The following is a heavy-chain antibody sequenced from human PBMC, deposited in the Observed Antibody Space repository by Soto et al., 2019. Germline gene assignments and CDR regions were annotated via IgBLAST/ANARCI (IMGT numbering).Heavy chain of an antibody. J-gene: IGHJ3*02. CDR2: ISSSSSTI. Sequence: EVQLVESRGGLVQPGGSLRLSCAASGFTFSSYSMNWVRQAPGKGLEWVSYISSSSSTIYYADSVKGRFTISRDNAKNSLYLQMNSLRAEDTAVYYCATSFGSGWTRWAFDIWGQGTMVTVSS. CDR3: ATSFGSGWTRWAFDI. CDR1: GFTFSSYS. V-gene: IGHV3-48*01. D-gene: IGHD6-19*01.